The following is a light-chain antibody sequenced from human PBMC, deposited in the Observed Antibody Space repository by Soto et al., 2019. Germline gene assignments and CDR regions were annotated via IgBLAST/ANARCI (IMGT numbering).Light chain of an antibody. Sequence: QSALTQPASVSGSPGQSITISCTGTSSDVGGYNYVSWYQQHPGKAPKLMIYEVTYRPSGVSNRFSGSKSGNTASLTISGLQAEDESDYVCSSSTSSSTQAFGPGTKLTVL. V-gene: IGLV2-14*01. CDR1: SSDVGGYNY. CDR3: SSSTSSSTQA. J-gene: IGLJ1*01. CDR2: EVT.